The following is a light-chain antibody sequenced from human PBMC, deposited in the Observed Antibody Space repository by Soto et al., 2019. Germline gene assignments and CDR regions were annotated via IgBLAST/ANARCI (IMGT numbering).Light chain of an antibody. CDR3: SSYTSSRTYV. V-gene: IGLV2-11*01. CDR1: SSDVGDYNY. J-gene: IGLJ1*01. Sequence: QSVLTQPRSVSGSPGQSVTISCTGTSSDVGDYNYVSWYQQQHPGKAPKLMIYDVSKRPSGVPDRFSGSKSDNTASLTISGLQAEDEAEYYCSSYTSSRTYVFGTGTKVTVL. CDR2: DVS.